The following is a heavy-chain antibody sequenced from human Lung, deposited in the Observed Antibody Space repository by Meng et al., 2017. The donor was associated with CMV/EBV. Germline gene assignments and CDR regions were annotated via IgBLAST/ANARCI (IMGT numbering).Heavy chain of an antibody. CDR1: GFTFINYW. CDR3: ARDRAANSFDP. Sequence: GESLKISCAASGFTFINYWMSWVRQAPGKGLEWVANIKEDGSDKYYVDSVKGRFTISRDNAKNSLYLQMNSLRAEDTAVYYCARDRAANSFDPWGQGTLVTVS. V-gene: IGHV3-7*01. J-gene: IGHJ5*02. D-gene: IGHD6-25*01. CDR2: IKEDGSDK.